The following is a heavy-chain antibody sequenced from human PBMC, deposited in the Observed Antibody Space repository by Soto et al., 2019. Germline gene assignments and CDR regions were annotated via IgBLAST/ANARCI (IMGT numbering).Heavy chain of an antibody. V-gene: IGHV3-9*01. CDR1: GFTFDDYA. J-gene: IGHJ6*03. CDR3: ATPAGYWSGGSCDRGYYCTAG. D-gene: IGHD2-15*01. Sequence: EVQLVESGGGLVQPGRSLRLSCAASGFTFDDYAMHWVRQAPGKGLEWVSGISWNSVSIGYADTVKGRFTISRDNDKNALLLQGVCVRAYDTALCYCATPAGYWSGGSCDRGYYCTAGWGNGNTGTFSS. CDR2: ISWNSVSI.